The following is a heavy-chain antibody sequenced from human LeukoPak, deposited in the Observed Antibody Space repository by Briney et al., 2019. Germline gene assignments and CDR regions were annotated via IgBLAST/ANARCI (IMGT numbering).Heavy chain of an antibody. J-gene: IGHJ6*02. V-gene: IGHV4-34*01. CDR2: INHSGST. D-gene: IGHD1-20*01. CDR3: VTYNWNYAADY. Sequence: SETLSLTCAVYGGSFSGYYWSWIRQPPGKGLEWIGEINHSGSTNYNPSLKSRVTISVDTSKNQFSLKLSSVTAADTAVYYCVTYNWNYAADYWGQGTTVTVSS. CDR1: GGSFSGYY.